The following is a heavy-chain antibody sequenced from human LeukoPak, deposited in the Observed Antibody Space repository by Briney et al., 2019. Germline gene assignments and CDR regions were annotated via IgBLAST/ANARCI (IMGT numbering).Heavy chain of an antibody. CDR3: AKAPGIAVAGYEDY. CDR2: IKHDGDEK. D-gene: IGHD6-19*01. V-gene: IGHV3-7*03. J-gene: IGHJ4*02. Sequence: GGSRRLSCTASGFTFSRYWMSWVRQAPGEGLEWVANIKHDGDEKYFADSVKGRFTMSRDNSKNTLYLQMNSLRAEDTAVYYCAKAPGIAVAGYEDYWGQGTLVTVSS. CDR1: GFTFSRYW.